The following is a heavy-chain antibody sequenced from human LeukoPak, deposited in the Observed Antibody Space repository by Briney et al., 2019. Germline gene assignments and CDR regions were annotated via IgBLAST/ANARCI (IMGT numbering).Heavy chain of an antibody. D-gene: IGHD3-10*01. V-gene: IGHV4-30-2*01. CDR3: ATAAMVRGNGMDV. CDR2: IYHSGST. Sequence: SQTLSLTCAVSGGSISSGGYSWSWIRQPPGKGLEWIGYIYHSGSTYYNPSLKSRVTISVDRSKNQFSLKLSSVTAADTAVYYCATAAMVRGNGMDVWGQGTTVTVSS. CDR1: GGSISSGGYS. J-gene: IGHJ6*02.